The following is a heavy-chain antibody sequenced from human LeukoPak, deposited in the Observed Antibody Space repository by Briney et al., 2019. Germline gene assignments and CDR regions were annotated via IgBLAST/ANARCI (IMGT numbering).Heavy chain of an antibody. CDR3: VRDWDHYDFDS. V-gene: IGHV3-74*01. CDR1: GFTFSNYW. CDR2: INPAGNYA. J-gene: IGHJ5*01. Sequence: PWGSLRLSCAASGFTFSNYWIHWVRQAPDKGLVWVSRINPAGNYANYADSVKGRFTISRDNAKNTVYLQMNSLRAEDTALFYCVRDWDHYDFDSWGQGTLVTVSS. D-gene: IGHD3-3*01.